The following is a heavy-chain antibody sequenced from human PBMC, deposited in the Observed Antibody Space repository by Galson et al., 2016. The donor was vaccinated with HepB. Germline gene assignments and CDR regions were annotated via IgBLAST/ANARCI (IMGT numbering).Heavy chain of an antibody. D-gene: IGHD3-3*01. J-gene: IGHJ6*02. CDR1: GFAFSNYN. CDR2: ISTSGTTI. V-gene: IGHV3-48*02. Sequence: SLRLSCAASGFAFSNYNMNWVRQAPGKGLEWLSYISTSGTTIYYADFVKGRFTISRDNARTSLYLQMNSLRDEDTAVYYCVRDGEWFPGMGDVWGQGTTVTVSS. CDR3: VRDGEWFPGMGDV.